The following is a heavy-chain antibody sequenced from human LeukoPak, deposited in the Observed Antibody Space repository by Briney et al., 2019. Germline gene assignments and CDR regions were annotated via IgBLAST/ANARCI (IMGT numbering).Heavy chain of an antibody. J-gene: IGHJ6*02. CDR2: INHSGST. CDR3: ARSPLTAATDYYYGMDV. CDR1: GGSFSGYY. Sequence: SETLSLTCAVSGGSFSGYYWSWIRQPPGKGLEWIGEINHSGSTNYNPSLKSRVTISVDTSKNQFSLKLSSVTAADTAVYYCARSPLTAATDYYYGMDVWGQGTTVTVSS. V-gene: IGHV4-34*01. D-gene: IGHD2-15*01.